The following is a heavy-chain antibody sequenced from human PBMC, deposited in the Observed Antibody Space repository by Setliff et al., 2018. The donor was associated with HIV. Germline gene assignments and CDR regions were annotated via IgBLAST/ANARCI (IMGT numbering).Heavy chain of an antibody. CDR2: IYSSGSP. V-gene: IGHV4-39*02. Sequence: SETLSLTCTVSGGSISSSSYYWGWIRQPPGKRLEWLGSIYSSGSPSYSPSLSSRLTISVDTSKNHVSLKLSSVTAADTAVYYCARGIYGDLDAFDIWGQGTMVTVSS. CDR3: ARGIYGDLDAFDI. J-gene: IGHJ3*02. D-gene: IGHD4-17*01. CDR1: GGSISSSSYY.